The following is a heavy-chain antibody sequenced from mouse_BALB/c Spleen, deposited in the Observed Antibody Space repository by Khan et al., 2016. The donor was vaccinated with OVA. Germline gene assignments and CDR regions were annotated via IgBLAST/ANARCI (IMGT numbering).Heavy chain of an antibody. J-gene: IGHJ3*01. CDR2: ISPGSGDI. V-gene: IGHV1-77*01. CDR1: GYTFTDYY. Sequence: VQLQESGAELARPGASVKLSCKASGYTFTDYYINWMKQRTGQGLEWIGEISPGSGDIYYNEKFKGKATLTADKSSSTAYLQPRSLLSEASAVYFCARRSYFGDTCAYWGQGTLVTVYA. CDR3: ARRSYFGDTCAY. D-gene: IGHD1-2*01.